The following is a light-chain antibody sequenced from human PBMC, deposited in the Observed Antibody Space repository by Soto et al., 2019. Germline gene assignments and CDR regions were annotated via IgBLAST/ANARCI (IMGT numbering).Light chain of an antibody. CDR3: QQYEGWPRT. J-gene: IGKJ2*01. Sequence: KMVTESPETPSVSPRDTATLPFRVRQKLHLNLAWYQQKPGQAPTLPLYGVTARAPGVPARFSGSGYGTDFTLTIRSVQSGDFGVFYCQQYEGWPRTFGLGTKVEIQ. V-gene: IGKV3-15*01. CDR2: GVT. CDR1: QKLHLN.